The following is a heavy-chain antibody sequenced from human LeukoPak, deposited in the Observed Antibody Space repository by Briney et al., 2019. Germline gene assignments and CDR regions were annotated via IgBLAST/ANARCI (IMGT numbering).Heavy chain of an antibody. Sequence: PSETLSLTCTVSGRSISSYYWSWIRQPPGKGLEWIGYIYYSGSTNYNPSLKSRVTISVDTSKNQFPLKLSSVTAADTVVYYCARHSSGWDYFDYWGQGTLVTVSS. V-gene: IGHV4-59*01. CDR3: ARHSSGWDYFDY. CDR1: GRSISSYY. J-gene: IGHJ4*02. CDR2: IYYSGST. D-gene: IGHD6-19*01.